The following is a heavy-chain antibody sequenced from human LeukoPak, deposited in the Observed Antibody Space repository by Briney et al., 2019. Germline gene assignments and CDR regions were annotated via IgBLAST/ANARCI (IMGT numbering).Heavy chain of an antibody. D-gene: IGHD6-13*01. CDR3: ARGWYGDY. CDR2: ISESDGST. CDR1: GSTFSRYA. V-gene: IGHV3-23*01. J-gene: IGHJ4*02. Sequence: PGGSLRLSCAASGSTFSRYAMSWVRQAPGKGLEWLSAISESDGSTYYADSVKGRFTISRDNSKNTLYLQMNSLRAEDTAVYYCARGWYGDYWGQGTLVTVSS.